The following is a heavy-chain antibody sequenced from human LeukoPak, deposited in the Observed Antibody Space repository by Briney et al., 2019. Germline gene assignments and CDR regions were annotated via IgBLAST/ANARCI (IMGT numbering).Heavy chain of an antibody. J-gene: IGHJ3*02. Sequence: GGALRLSCAASGFTFISYWMHWVRQAPGKGLVWVSRINSDGSSTSYADSVKGRFTISRDNAKNTLYLQMNSLRAEDTAVYYCASSSGYYLDAFDIWGQGTMVTVSS. D-gene: IGHD3-22*01. CDR1: GFTFISYW. V-gene: IGHV3-74*01. CDR2: INSDGSST. CDR3: ASSSGYYLDAFDI.